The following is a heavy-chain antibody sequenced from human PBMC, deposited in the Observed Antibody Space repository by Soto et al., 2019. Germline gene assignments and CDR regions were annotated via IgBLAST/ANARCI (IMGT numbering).Heavy chain of an antibody. D-gene: IGHD2-15*01. CDR2: INAGNGNT. CDR1: GYSFTSYA. Sequence: ASVKVSCKASGYSFTSYAMHWVRRAPGQRLEWMGWINAGNGNTKYSQKFQGRVTITRDTSASTAYMELSSLRSEDTAVYYCAREMCSGCSCFPYYYYYMVVWGKGTTVSV. CDR3: AREMCSGCSCFPYYYYYMVV. V-gene: IGHV1-3*01. J-gene: IGHJ6*03.